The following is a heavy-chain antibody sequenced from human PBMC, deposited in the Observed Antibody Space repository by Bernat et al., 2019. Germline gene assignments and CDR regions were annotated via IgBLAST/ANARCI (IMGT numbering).Heavy chain of an antibody. Sequence: QVQLQQWGAGLLKPSETLSLTCAVYGGSFSGYYWSWIRQPPGKRLEWIGEIKHSGSTNYNPSLKSRVTISVATSKNQSSLKLSSVTAADTAVYYCARGWGLRLKQGCFDSWGQGTLVTVSS. CDR1: GGSFSGYY. J-gene: IGHJ4*02. CDR3: ARGWGLRLKQGCFDS. V-gene: IGHV4-34*01. CDR2: IKHSGST. D-gene: IGHD5-12*01.